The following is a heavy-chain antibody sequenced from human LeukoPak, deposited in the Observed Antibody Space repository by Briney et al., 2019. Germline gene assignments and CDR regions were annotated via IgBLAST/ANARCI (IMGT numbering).Heavy chain of an antibody. J-gene: IGHJ4*02. CDR3: ARDRSGLVLRFFFDY. Sequence: NPSETLSLTCTVSGGSIRGSSHYWGWIRQPPGKGLEWIGSIYYSGNTYYNPSLKSRVTISVDTSKNQFSLKLSSVTAADTAVYYCARDRSGLVLRFFFDYWGQGTLVTVSS. D-gene: IGHD3-3*01. V-gene: IGHV4-39*07. CDR1: GGSIRGSSHY. CDR2: IYYSGNT.